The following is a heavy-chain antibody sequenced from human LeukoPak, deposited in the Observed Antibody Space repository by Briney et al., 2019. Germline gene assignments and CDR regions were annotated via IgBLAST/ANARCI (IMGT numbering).Heavy chain of an antibody. V-gene: IGHV3-23*01. CDR1: GFTFSSYA. CDR3: AKEGGSSSWHFDF. CDR2: ISGSGGST. J-gene: IGHJ4*02. Sequence: PGGSLRLSCAASGFTFSSYAMSWIRQAPGKGLEWVSVISGSGGSTYYADSVKGRFTISRDNSKNTLYLQMNSLRAEDTAVYYCAKEGGSSSWHFDFWGQGTLVTVSS. D-gene: IGHD6-13*01.